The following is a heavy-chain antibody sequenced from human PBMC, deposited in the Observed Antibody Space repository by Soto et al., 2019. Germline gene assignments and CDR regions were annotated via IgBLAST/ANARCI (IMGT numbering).Heavy chain of an antibody. V-gene: IGHV1-69*13. Sequence: GASVKVSCKASGGTFSSYAISWVRQAPGQGLEWMGGIIPIFGTANYAQKFQGRVTITADESTSTAYMELSSLRPEDTAVYYCARGDYYDSSGYYRNWFDPWGQGTLVTVSS. CDR2: IIPIFGTA. CDR1: GGTFSSYA. D-gene: IGHD3-22*01. CDR3: ARGDYYDSSGYYRNWFDP. J-gene: IGHJ5*02.